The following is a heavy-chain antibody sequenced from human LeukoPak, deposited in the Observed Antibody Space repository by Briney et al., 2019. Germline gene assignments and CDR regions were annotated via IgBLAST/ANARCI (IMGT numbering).Heavy chain of an antibody. J-gene: IGHJ4*02. CDR3: ARAKYRSRTSCYSEEY. CDR2: ISAYNGHT. D-gene: IGHD2-15*01. V-gene: IGHV1-18*01. Sequence: GASVKVSCKTSGYTFTTYGISWVRQAPGQGLEWMGGISAYNGHTNYAQKLQGRVTMTTDTSTSTAYMELRSLRSDDTAVYYCARAKYRSRTSCYSEEYWGQGTLVTVSS. CDR1: GYTFTTYG.